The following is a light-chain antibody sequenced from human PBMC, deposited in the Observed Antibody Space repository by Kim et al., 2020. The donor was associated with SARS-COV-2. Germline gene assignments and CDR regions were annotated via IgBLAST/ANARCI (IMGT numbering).Light chain of an antibody. CDR1: SGHSHYT. CDR2: VNSDGSH. V-gene: IGLV4-69*01. Sequence: SVKLTCTLSSGHSHYTIAWHQQQPEKGPRYLMKVNSDGSHTKGDGIPDRFSGSSSGAERYLTISSLQSEDEADYYCQTWGSGFRVFGGGTKLTVL. CDR3: QTWGSGFRV. J-gene: IGLJ3*02.